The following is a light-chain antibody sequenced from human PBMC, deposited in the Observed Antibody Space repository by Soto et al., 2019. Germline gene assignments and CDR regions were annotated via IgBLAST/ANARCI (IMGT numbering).Light chain of an antibody. CDR2: LNSDGSH. Sequence: QLVLTQSPSASASLGASVKLTCTLSSGHSSYAIAWHQQQPEKGPRYLMKLNSDGSHSKGDGIPDRFSGSSSGAARYLTISSLQSEDEADYYCQTWGTGIQVVFGGGTKVTVL. V-gene: IGLV4-69*01. CDR3: QTWGTGIQVV. CDR1: SGHSSYA. J-gene: IGLJ2*01.